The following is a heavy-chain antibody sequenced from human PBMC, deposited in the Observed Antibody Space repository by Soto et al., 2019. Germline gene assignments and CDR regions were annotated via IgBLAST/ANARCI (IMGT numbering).Heavy chain of an antibody. CDR3: ASIDVSSGYYYEAY. Sequence: PSETLSLTCTVSGGSISSYYWSWIRQPPGKGLEWIGYIYYSGSTNYNPSLKSRVTISVDTSKNQFSLKLSSVTAADTAVYYCASIDVSSGYYYEAYWGQGTLVTVSS. D-gene: IGHD3-22*01. CDR2: IYYSGST. V-gene: IGHV4-59*01. J-gene: IGHJ4*02. CDR1: GGSISSYY.